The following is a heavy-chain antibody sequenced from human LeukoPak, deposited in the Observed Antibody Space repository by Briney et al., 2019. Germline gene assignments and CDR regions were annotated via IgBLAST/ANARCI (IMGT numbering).Heavy chain of an antibody. V-gene: IGHV4-34*01. CDR2: IDHSGST. Sequence: SETLSLTCAVYGGSFSGYYWSWIRQPPGKGLEWIGEIDHSGSTNYNPSLKSRVTISVDTSKNQFSLKLSSVTAADTAVYYCARPYCSSTSCYDWDDYWGQGTLVTVSS. CDR1: GGSFSGYY. D-gene: IGHD2-2*01. CDR3: ARPYCSSTSCYDWDDY. J-gene: IGHJ4*02.